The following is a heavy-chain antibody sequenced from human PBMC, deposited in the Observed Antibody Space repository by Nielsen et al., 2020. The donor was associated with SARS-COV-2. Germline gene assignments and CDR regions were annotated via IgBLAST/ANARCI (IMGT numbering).Heavy chain of an antibody. CDR1: GGSISSGSYY. CDR3: ARVRPYYFDH. Sequence: SETLSLTCTVSGGSISSGSYYWSWIRQPAGKGLEWIGRFYPSGSTIYNPSLKSRVTISVDTSKNQFSLNLTSVTAADTAVYYCARVRPYYFDHWGQGTLVTVSS. CDR2: FYPSGST. V-gene: IGHV4-61*02. J-gene: IGHJ4*02.